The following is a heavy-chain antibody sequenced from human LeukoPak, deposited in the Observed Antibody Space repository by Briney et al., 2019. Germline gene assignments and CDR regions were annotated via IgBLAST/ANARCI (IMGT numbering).Heavy chain of an antibody. V-gene: IGHV4-59*12. D-gene: IGHD2-15*01. J-gene: IGHJ6*04. CDR3: AGSRGYCSGGSCYSGNYYYYGMDV. CDR1: GGSISSYY. Sequence: SETLSLTCTVSGGSISSYYWSWIRQPPGKGLEWIGYIYYSGSTNYNPSLKSRVTISVDTSKNQFSLKLSSVTAADTAVYYCAGSRGYCSGGSCYSGNYYYYGMDVWGKGTTVTVSS. CDR2: IYYSGST.